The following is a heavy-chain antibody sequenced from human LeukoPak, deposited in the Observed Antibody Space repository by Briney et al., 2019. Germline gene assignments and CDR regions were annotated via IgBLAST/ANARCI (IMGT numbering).Heavy chain of an antibody. CDR1: GFTFSSYG. J-gene: IGHJ3*02. CDR2: VSYDGSNK. V-gene: IGHV3-30*18. Sequence: GGSLRLSCAASGFTFSSYGMHWVRQAPGKGLEWVAVVSYDGSNKYYADSVKGRFTISRDNSKNTLYLQMNSLRAEDTAVYYCAKGPGFDIWGQGTMVTVSS. CDR3: AKGPGFDI.